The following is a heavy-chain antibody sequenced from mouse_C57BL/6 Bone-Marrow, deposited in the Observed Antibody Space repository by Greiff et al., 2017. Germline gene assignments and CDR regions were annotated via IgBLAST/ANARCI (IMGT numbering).Heavy chain of an antibody. J-gene: IGHJ2*01. D-gene: IGHD1-1*01. CDR3: ARAYGSSSLDY. Sequence: EVQLVESGGGLVKPGGSLKLSCAASGFTFSDYGMHWVRQAPEKGLEWVAYISSGSSTINYADTVKGRFTISRDNAKNTVFLQMTSLRSEDTAMYYCARAYGSSSLDYWGQGTTLPVSS. V-gene: IGHV5-17*01. CDR1: GFTFSDYG. CDR2: ISSGSSTI.